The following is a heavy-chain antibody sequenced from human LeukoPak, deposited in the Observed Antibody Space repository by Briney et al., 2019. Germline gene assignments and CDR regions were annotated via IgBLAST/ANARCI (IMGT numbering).Heavy chain of an antibody. CDR2: IYSGGST. Sequence: GGSLRLSCAASGFTVSSNYMSGVRQAPGKGLEWVSVIYSGGSTYYADSVKGRFTISRDNYKNTLYLQMSSLRAEDTAVYYCAKVILGVNVPHWFDRWGQGTLVTVSS. CDR1: GFTVSSNY. V-gene: IGHV3-53*01. J-gene: IGHJ5*02. D-gene: IGHD3-3*01. CDR3: AKVILGVNVPHWFDR.